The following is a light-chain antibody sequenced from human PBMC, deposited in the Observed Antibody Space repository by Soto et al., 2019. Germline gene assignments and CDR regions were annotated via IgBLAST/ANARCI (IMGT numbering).Light chain of an antibody. CDR1: SSDVGGYNS. J-gene: IGLJ2*01. CDR2: DVS. Sequence: QSALTQPASVSGSPGQSITISYTGTSSDVGGYNSVSWYQQHPGKAPKVMIYDVSNRPSGVSNRFSGSKSGNTASLTISGLQAEDEADYYCSAYTSSSTLVFGGGTKVTVL. V-gene: IGLV2-14*01. CDR3: SAYTSSSTLV.